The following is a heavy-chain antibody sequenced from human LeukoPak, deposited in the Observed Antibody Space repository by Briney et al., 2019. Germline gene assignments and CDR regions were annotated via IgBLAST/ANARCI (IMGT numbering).Heavy chain of an antibody. D-gene: IGHD3-3*01. J-gene: IGHJ4*02. CDR3: ATQYTLWSHISY. V-gene: IGHV4-38-2*02. CDR1: GYSINSGYY. Sequence: SETLSLTCTVSGYSINSGYYWGWIRPPPGKGLEWIGSIYQSGSTFYNPSLESRVTISVDTSRNQFSLRLSSVTAADTAIYYCATQYTLWSHISYWGQGTLVTVSS. CDR2: IYQSGST.